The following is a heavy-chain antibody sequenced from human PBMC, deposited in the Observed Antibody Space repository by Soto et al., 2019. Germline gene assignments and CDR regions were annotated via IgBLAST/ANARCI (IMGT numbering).Heavy chain of an antibody. CDR2: ISYDGSNK. CDR1: GFTFSSYG. Sequence: PGGSLRLSCAASGFTFSSYGMHWVRQAPGKGLEWVAVISYDGSNKYYADSVKGRFTISRDNSKNTLYLQMNSLRAEDTAVYYCAKVAGHPTYYDILTGYYNGPIAFDYWGQGTLVTVSS. CDR3: AKVAGHPTYYDILTGYYNGPIAFDY. J-gene: IGHJ4*02. D-gene: IGHD3-9*01. V-gene: IGHV3-30*18.